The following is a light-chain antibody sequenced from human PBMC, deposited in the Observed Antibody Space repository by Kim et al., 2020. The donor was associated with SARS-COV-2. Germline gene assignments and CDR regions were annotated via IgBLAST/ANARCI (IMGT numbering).Light chain of an antibody. CDR2: EDA. Sequence: ESPGKTVTISCTRTSGSIASKPVQWYKQRPGSVPTTVIYEDALRPSGIPDRFSGSIDTSSNSASLTISGLTTEDEAVYFCQSYEVFGGGTQLTVL. J-gene: IGLJ2*01. CDR3: QSYEV. CDR1: SGSIASKP. V-gene: IGLV6-57*03.